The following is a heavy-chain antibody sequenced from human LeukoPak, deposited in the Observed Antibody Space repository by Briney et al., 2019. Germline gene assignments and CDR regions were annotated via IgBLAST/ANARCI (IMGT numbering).Heavy chain of an antibody. CDR3: AREDSYGSYYFDS. Sequence: PSETLSLTCTVSGDSISSYYCSWIRQPAGKGLEWIGRIYPSGSTNYNPSLKGRVTMSVDTSKNHFSLTLTSVTAADTAIYYCAREDSYGSYYFDSWGRGTLVTVSS. CDR1: GDSISSYY. D-gene: IGHD5-18*01. J-gene: IGHJ4*02. CDR2: IYPSGST. V-gene: IGHV4-4*07.